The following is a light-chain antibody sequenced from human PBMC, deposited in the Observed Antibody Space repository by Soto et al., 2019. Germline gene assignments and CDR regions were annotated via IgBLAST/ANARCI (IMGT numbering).Light chain of an antibody. CDR1: QGISSY. Sequence: AIRMTQSPSSLSASTGDRVTITCRASQGISSYLAWYQQKPGKAPKLLIYDASSLESGVPSRFSGSGSGTDFTLTISSLQPEDFATYYCQQFNSYPRTFGQGTKLEIK. J-gene: IGKJ2*01. V-gene: IGKV1-13*02. CDR2: DAS. CDR3: QQFNSYPRT.